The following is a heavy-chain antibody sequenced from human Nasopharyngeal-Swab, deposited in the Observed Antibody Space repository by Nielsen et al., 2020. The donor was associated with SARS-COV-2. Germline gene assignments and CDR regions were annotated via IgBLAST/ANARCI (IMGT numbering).Heavy chain of an antibody. CDR2: IDPSDSYT. J-gene: IGHJ3*02. D-gene: IGHD6-19*01. CDR1: GYSFTSYW. V-gene: IGHV5-10-1*01. Sequence: GESLKISCKGSGYSFTSYWISWLRQMPGKGLEWMGRIDPSDSYTNYSPSFQGHVTISADKSISTAYLQWSSLKASDTAMYYCARPLKQWLGGDAFDIWGQGTMVTVSS. CDR3: ARPLKQWLGGDAFDI.